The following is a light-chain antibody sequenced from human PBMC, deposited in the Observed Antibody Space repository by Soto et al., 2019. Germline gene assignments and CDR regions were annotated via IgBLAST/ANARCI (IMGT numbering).Light chain of an antibody. CDR3: QQSYSTLLT. J-gene: IGKJ4*01. CDR1: QSISSY. Sequence: DIPMTQSPSSLSASVGDIVTITCRARQSISSYLNWYQQKPGKAPKLLIYAASSLQSGVPSRFSGSGSGTDFTLTISSLQPEDFATYYCQQSYSTLLTFGGGTKVEIK. V-gene: IGKV1-39*01. CDR2: AAS.